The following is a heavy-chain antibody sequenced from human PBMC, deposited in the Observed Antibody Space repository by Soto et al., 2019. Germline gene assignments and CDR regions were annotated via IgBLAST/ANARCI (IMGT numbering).Heavy chain of an antibody. Sequence: GGSLRLSCAASGFTFSSNGMHWVRQAPGKGLEWVALIWYDGTNKYYADSVKGRFTISRDNSKNTLYLQMNSLRAEDTAVYYCARATNTGWENFDYWGQGTLVTVSS. CDR3: ARATNTGWENFDY. J-gene: IGHJ4*02. CDR1: GFTFSSNG. CDR2: IWYDGTNK. V-gene: IGHV3-33*01. D-gene: IGHD6-19*01.